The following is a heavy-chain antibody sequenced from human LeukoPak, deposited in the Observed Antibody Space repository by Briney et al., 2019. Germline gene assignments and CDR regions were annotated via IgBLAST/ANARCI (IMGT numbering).Heavy chain of an antibody. CDR2: ISSSSSTI. CDR3: ARAGMGNYFDY. CDR1: GFTFSGYS. J-gene: IGHJ4*02. Sequence: GGSLRLSCAASGFTFSGYSMNWVRQAPGKGLEWVSYISSSSSTIYYADSVKGRFTISRDNAKNSLYLQMNSLRAEDTAVYYCARAGMGNYFDYWGQGNLGTVSS. V-gene: IGHV3-48*01. D-gene: IGHD6-13*01.